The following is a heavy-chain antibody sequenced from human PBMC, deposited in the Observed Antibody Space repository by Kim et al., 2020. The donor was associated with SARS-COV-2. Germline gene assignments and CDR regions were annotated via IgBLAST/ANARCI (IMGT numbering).Heavy chain of an antibody. Sequence: GGSLRLSCAASGFTFSDYYMSWIRQAPGKGLEWVSYISSSGSTIYYADSVKGRFTISRDNAKNSLYLQMNSLRAEDTAVYYCARDQPYCSSTSCYANYYYGMDVWGQGTTVTVSS. CDR1: GFTFSDYY. CDR2: ISSSGSTI. CDR3: ARDQPYCSSTSCYANYYYGMDV. D-gene: IGHD2-2*01. V-gene: IGHV3-11*04. J-gene: IGHJ6*02.